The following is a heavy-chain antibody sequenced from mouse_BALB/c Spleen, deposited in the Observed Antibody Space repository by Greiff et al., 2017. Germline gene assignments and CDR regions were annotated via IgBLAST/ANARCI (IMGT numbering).Heavy chain of an antibody. CDR1: GFTFRDYY. D-gene: IGHD2-14*01. CDR2: ISDGGSYT. J-gene: IGHJ4*01. V-gene: IGHV5-4*02. Sequence: EVQGVESGGGLVKPGGSLKLSCAASGFTFRDYYMYWVRQTPEKRLEWVATISDGGSYTYYPDSVTKRITISRDNAKINLYLQMSSLKSENTAMYYCARGTYRYDDAMDYWGEGTSVTASS. CDR3: ARGTYRYDDAMDY.